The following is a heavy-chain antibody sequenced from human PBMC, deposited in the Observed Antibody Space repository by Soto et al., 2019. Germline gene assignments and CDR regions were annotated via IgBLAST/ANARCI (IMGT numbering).Heavy chain of an antibody. J-gene: IGHJ4*02. V-gene: IGHV1-3*01. CDR1: GYTFTNYI. D-gene: IGHD6-19*01. CDR3: AKEPAVAGMLALDF. Sequence: QAQIVQSGVEVKKPGASVKISCKDSGYTFTNYITHWVRQAPGQRLEWMGWINAANGNTKYSQKFQGRVTITRDTSATTVYIDLNSLKSEDTAVYYCAKEPAVAGMLALDFWGQGTLVTVSS. CDR2: INAANGNT.